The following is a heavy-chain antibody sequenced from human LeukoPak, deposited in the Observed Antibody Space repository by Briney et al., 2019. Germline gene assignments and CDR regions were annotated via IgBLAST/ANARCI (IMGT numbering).Heavy chain of an antibody. Sequence: SETLSLTCTVSGGSISSSSYYWGWIRQPPGKGLEWYGSIYYSGSTYYNPSLKSRVTISVDTSKNQFSLKLSSVTAADTAVYYCARLRDYYDSSGYSRDAFDIWGQGTMVTVSS. V-gene: IGHV4-39*01. CDR3: ARLRDYYDSSGYSRDAFDI. J-gene: IGHJ3*02. CDR1: GGSISSSSYY. D-gene: IGHD3-22*01. CDR2: IYYSGST.